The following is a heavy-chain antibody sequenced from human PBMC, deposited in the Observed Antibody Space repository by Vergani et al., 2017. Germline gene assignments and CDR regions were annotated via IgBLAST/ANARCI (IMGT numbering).Heavy chain of an antibody. Sequence: EVQLVESGGGLVKPGGSLRLSCAASGFTFSSYWMSWVRQAPGKGLEWVANIKQDGSEKYYVDSVKGRFTISRDNAKNSLYLQMNSLRAEDTAVYYCASYGYSSGWYVAAADAFDIWGQGTMVTVSS. J-gene: IGHJ3*02. CDR1: GFTFSSYW. CDR2: IKQDGSEK. V-gene: IGHV3-7*03. CDR3: ASYGYSSGWYVAAADAFDI. D-gene: IGHD6-19*01.